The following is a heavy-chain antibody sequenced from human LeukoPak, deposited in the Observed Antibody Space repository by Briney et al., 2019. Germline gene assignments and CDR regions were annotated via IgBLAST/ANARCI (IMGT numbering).Heavy chain of an antibody. D-gene: IGHD3-9*01. CDR3: ARDQFGDGYFDWLLFNSPLDY. V-gene: IGHV3-30*03. J-gene: IGHJ4*02. CDR2: ISYDGSNK. CDR1: GFTFSSYG. Sequence: GGSLRLSCAASGFTFSSYGMHWVRQAPGKGLEWVAVISYDGSNKYYADSVKGRFTISRDNSKNTLYLQMNSLRAEDTAVYYCARDQFGDGYFDWLLFNSPLDYWGQGTLVTVSS.